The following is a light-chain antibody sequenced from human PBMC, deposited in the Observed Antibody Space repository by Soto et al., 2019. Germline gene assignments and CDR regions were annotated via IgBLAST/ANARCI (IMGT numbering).Light chain of an antibody. CDR3: QQRSNWPLT. Sequence: EIVLTQSPATLSLSPGERATLSCRASQSVSRYLAWYQQKPGQAPRLLIYSASNRATGIPARLSGSGSGTDFTLTISSLDPEDFAVYYCQQRSNWPLTFGGGTKVEIK. CDR1: QSVSRY. CDR2: SAS. J-gene: IGKJ4*01. V-gene: IGKV3-11*01.